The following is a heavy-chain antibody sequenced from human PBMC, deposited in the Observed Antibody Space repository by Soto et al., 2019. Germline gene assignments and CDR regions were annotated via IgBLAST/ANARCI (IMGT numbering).Heavy chain of an antibody. CDR3: VHRWPYNDGPSNWFDP. J-gene: IGHJ5*02. CDR2: IYWDDDK. D-gene: IGHD3-3*01. CDR1: GFSLSTSGVG. Sequence: QITLKESGPTLVKPPQTLTLTCTFSGFSLSTSGVGVGWIRQPPGKALEWLALIYWDDDKRYSPSLKSRLTITKDISKNQVVLTMTNMDPVDTATYYCVHRWPYNDGPSNWFDPWGQGTLVTVSS. V-gene: IGHV2-5*02.